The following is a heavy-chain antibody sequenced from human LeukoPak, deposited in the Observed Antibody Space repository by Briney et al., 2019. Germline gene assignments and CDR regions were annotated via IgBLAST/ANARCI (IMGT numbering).Heavy chain of an antibody. CDR3: AKVKIGDYYDSSGYPRDAFDI. J-gene: IGHJ3*02. V-gene: IGHV3-21*01. CDR1: GFTFSSYS. CDR2: ISSSSSYI. Sequence: TGGSLRLSCAASGFTFSSYSMNWVRQAPGKGLEWVSSISSSSSYIYYADSVKGRFTISRDNAKNSLYLQMNSLRAEDTAVYYCAKVKIGDYYDSSGYPRDAFDIWGQGTMVTVSS. D-gene: IGHD3-22*01.